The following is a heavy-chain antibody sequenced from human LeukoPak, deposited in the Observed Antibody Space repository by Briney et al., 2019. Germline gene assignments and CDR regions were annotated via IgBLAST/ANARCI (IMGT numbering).Heavy chain of an antibody. D-gene: IGHD2-15*01. Sequence: PGRSLSLSCAASGFTLSSFPIHWVRQAAGNGRGCVVMISYDGGIKCYADSVKGRFTISRDKSKSRLYVQMNSLRLDVTAIYYCAREGLGGDFYYWGEGAL. V-gene: IGHV3-30-3*01. J-gene: IGHJ4*02. CDR3: AREGLGGDFYY. CDR1: GFTLSSFP. CDR2: ISYDGGIK.